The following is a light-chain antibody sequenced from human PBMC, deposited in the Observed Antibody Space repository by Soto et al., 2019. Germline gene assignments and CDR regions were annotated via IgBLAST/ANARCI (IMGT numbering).Light chain of an antibody. CDR2: EGS. CDR3: CSYAGSGPFVV. Sequence: QSALTQPASVSGSPGQSITISCTGTSSDVGIYNLVSWYQQHPGKAPKLMIYEGSERPSGVSNRFSGSKSGNTASLTISGLQAEDEADYYCCSYAGSGPFVVFGGGTKPTVL. CDR1: SSDVGIYNL. J-gene: IGLJ2*01. V-gene: IGLV2-23*03.